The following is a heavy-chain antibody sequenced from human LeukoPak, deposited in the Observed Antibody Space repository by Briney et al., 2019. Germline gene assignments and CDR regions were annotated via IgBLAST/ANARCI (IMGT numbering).Heavy chain of an antibody. D-gene: IGHD3-3*01. CDR2: INPSGGST. Sequence: ASVKVSCKASGYTFTSYYTHWVRQAPGQGLEWMGIINPSGGSTSYAQKFQGRVTMTRDTSTSTVYMELSSLRSEDTAVYYCAATDRFLDPNWSKRQISTGSRFDYWGQGTLVTVSS. CDR1: GYTFTSYY. J-gene: IGHJ4*02. CDR3: AATDRFLDPNWSKRQISTGSRFDY. V-gene: IGHV1-46*01.